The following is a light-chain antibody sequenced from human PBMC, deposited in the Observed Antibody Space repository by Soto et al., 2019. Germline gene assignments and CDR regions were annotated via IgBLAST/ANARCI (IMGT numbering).Light chain of an antibody. CDR3: AAWDDTLNGYV. V-gene: IGLV1-44*01. CDR1: NSNIGNST. CDR2: ANN. Sequence: HSALTQAPSASGTPGQRVTISCSGSNSNIGNSTVNWYQQFPGTAPKLLIYANNRRPSGVPDRFSGSKSGTSASLAISGLQSEDEADYHCAAWDDTLNGYVFGAGTKVTVL. J-gene: IGLJ1*01.